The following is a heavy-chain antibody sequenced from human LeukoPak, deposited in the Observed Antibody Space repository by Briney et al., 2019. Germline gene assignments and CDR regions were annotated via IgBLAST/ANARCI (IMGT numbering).Heavy chain of an antibody. Sequence: GGSLRLSCAASGFTFSTYSINWVRQAPGKGLEWVSSISGSSSFIYNADSVKGRFTISRDNAKNSLYLQMNSLRAEDTALYYCAKDSSSGWYRPGWFDPWGQGTLVTVSS. V-gene: IGHV3-21*04. D-gene: IGHD6-19*01. J-gene: IGHJ5*02. CDR2: ISGSSSFI. CDR3: AKDSSSGWYRPGWFDP. CDR1: GFTFSTYS.